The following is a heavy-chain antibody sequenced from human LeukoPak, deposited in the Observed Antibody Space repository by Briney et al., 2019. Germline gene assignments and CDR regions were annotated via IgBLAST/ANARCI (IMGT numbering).Heavy chain of an antibody. CDR3: ARDLRGNVHFDY. J-gene: IGHJ4*02. D-gene: IGHD1-1*01. CDR1: GYTFAAYG. CDR2: ITTYNDKA. Sequence: GASVKVSCKTSGYTFAAYGINWVRQAPGQGLEWMGRITTYNDKANYAQKFQGRVTQTTDTSTNTAFMELRSLRSDDTAIYFCARDLRGNVHFDYWGQGTLVTVSS. V-gene: IGHV1-18*01.